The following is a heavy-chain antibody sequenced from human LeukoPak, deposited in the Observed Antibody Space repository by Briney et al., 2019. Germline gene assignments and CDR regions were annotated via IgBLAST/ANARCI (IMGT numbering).Heavy chain of an antibody. CDR1: GGSISSSSYY. V-gene: IGHV4-39*01. CDR2: IYYSGST. J-gene: IGHJ5*02. CDR3: ARHQGITMVRGVSWFDP. Sequence: SETLSLTCTVSGGSISSSSYYWGWIRQPPGKGLEWIVSIYYSGSTYYNPSLKSRVTISVDTSKNPFSLTLSSVTAADTAVYYCARHQGITMVRGVSWFDPWGQGTLVTVSS. D-gene: IGHD3-10*01.